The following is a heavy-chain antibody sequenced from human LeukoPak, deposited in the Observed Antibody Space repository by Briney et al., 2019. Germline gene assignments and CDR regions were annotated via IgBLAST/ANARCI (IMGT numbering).Heavy chain of an antibody. V-gene: IGHV3-48*03. J-gene: IGHJ4*02. CDR1: GFTFNNYE. Sequence: PGGSLRLSCAASGFTFNNYEMNWVRQAPGKGLEWVAYISGSGSNIHYADSVKGRFTISRDNAKNSLYLQMNSLRAEDTAVYYCARGTGFQFDYWGQGTLVTVSS. CDR3: ARGTGFQFDY. D-gene: IGHD1-14*01. CDR2: ISGSGSNI.